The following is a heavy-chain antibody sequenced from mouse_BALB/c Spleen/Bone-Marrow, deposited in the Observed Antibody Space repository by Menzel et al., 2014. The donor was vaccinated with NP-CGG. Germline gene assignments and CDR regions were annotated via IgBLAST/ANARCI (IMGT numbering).Heavy chain of an antibody. CDR2: IRNKANGYTT. D-gene: IGHD1-1*01. J-gene: IGHJ3*01. CDR1: GFTFTDYY. CDR3: ARVTTAWFAY. V-gene: IGHV7-3*02. Sequence: EVKLMESGGGLVQPGGSLRLSCATSGFTFTDYYMSWVRQPPGKALEWLGFIRNKANGYTTEYSASVKGRFTISRDISQSILYLQMNTLRAEDSATYYCARVTTAWFAYWGQGTLVTVSA.